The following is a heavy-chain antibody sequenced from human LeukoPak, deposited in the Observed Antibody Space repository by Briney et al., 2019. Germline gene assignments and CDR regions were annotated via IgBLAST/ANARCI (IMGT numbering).Heavy chain of an antibody. D-gene: IGHD3-22*01. CDR1: GYTFTSYY. V-gene: IGHV1-46*01. Sequence: ASVKVSCKASGYTFTSYYMHWVRQAPGQGLEWMGITNPSGGSTSYAQKFQGRVTMTRDTSTSTVYMELSSLRSEDTAVYYCARDLSYYDSSGYSWYYYGMDVWGQGTTVTVSS. CDR3: ARDLSYYDSSGYSWYYYGMDV. CDR2: TNPSGGST. J-gene: IGHJ6*02.